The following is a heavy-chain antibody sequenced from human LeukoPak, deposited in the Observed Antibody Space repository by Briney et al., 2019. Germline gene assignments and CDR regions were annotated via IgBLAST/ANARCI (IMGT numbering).Heavy chain of an antibody. CDR1: GGSFSGYY. CDR3: ARTMVRGVTYYYYYMDV. V-gene: IGHV4-34*01. Sequence: SETLSLACAVYGGSFSGYYWSWIRQPPGKGLEWIGEINHSGSTNYNPSLKSRVTISIDTSKNQFSLKLSSVTAADTAVYYCARTMVRGVTYYYYYMDVWGKGTTVTISS. CDR2: INHSGST. J-gene: IGHJ6*03. D-gene: IGHD3-10*01.